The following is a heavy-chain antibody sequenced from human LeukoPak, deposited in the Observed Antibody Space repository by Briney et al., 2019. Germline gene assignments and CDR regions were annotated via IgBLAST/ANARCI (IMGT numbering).Heavy chain of an antibody. CDR3: ARVYSSGWYPHLDY. J-gene: IGHJ4*02. CDR1: GGSISSYY. D-gene: IGHD6-19*01. CDR2: IYYSGST. V-gene: IGHV4-59*01. Sequence: SETLSLTCTVSGGSISSYYWSWIRQPPGKGLEWIGYIYYSGSTNYNPSLKSRVTISVDTSKNQFSLKLSSVTAADTAVYYCARVYSSGWYPHLDYWGQGTLVTVSS.